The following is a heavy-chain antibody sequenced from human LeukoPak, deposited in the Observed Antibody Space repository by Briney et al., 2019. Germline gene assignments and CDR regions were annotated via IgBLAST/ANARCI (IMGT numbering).Heavy chain of an antibody. CDR3: ARSPPHGWYRAGSQDV. Sequence: GASVKVSCKASGYTFTGYYIHWVRQAPGQGLEWMGRIIPNSGGTNYAQKFQGRVTMTRDASISTAYMELSRLRSDDTAVYYCARSPPHGWYRAGSQDVWGQGTMVVVSS. V-gene: IGHV1-2*06. J-gene: IGHJ3*01. CDR2: IIPNSGGT. CDR1: GYTFTGYY. D-gene: IGHD6-19*01.